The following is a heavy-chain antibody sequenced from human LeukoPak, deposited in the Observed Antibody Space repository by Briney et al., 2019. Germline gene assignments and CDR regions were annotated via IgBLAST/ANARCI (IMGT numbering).Heavy chain of an antibody. CDR2: ISGSGGST. CDR3: AKDSHSSGWYAFYYYYMDV. J-gene: IGHJ6*03. CDR1: RFSFSSYG. V-gene: IGHV3-23*01. D-gene: IGHD6-19*01. Sequence: PGGSLRLSCAASRFSFSSYGMHWVRQAPGKGLEWVSAISGSGGSTYYADSVKGRFTISRDNSKNTLYLQMNSLRAEDTAVYYCAKDSHSSGWYAFYYYYMDVWGKGTTVTVSS.